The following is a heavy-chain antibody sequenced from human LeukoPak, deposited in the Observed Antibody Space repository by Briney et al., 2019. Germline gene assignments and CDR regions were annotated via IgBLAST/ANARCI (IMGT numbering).Heavy chain of an antibody. Sequence: GGSLRLSCAASGLTVSSNYMSWVRQAPGKGLEWVSIIYIGGDTYYADSVKGRFTISRDNSKNTLYLQMNSLRAEDTAVYYCAKDRRYYYDSSGYYGEFDYWGQGTLVTVSS. V-gene: IGHV3-53*01. J-gene: IGHJ4*02. CDR1: GLTVSSNY. D-gene: IGHD3-22*01. CDR2: IYIGGDT. CDR3: AKDRRYYYDSSGYYGEFDY.